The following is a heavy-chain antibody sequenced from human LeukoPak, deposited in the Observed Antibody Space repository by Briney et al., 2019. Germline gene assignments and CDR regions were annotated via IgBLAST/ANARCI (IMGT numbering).Heavy chain of an antibody. J-gene: IGHJ4*02. D-gene: IGHD1-14*01. CDR3: ASNHRGSSNFGY. V-gene: IGHV4-34*01. Sequence: SETLSLACAVYGGSFSGYYWSWIRQPPGKGLEWIGEINHSGSTNYNPSLKGRVTISVDTSKNQFSLKLSSVTAADTAVYYCASNHRGSSNFGYWGQGTLVTVSS. CDR1: GGSFSGYY. CDR2: INHSGST.